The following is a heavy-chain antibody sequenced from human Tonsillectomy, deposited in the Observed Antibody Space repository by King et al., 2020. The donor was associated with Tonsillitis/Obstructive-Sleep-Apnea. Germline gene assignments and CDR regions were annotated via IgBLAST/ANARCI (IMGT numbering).Heavy chain of an antibody. V-gene: IGHV3-33*06. CDR2: IWYDGSNK. CDR3: AKEYGSALYYFDY. J-gene: IGHJ4*02. D-gene: IGHD3-10*01. Sequence: VQLVESGGGLVKPGRSLRLSCASSGFTFSSYGMHWVRQAPGKGLEWVAVIWYDGSNKYYADSVKGRFTISRDNSKNTLYLQMNSLRAEDTAVYYCAKEYGSALYYFDYWGQGTLVTVSS. CDR1: GFTFSSYG.